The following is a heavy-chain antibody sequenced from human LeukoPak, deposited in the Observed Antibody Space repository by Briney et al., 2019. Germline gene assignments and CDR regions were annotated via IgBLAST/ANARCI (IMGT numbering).Heavy chain of an antibody. D-gene: IGHD3-3*01. CDR1: GGSFSGYY. V-gene: IGHV4-34*01. J-gene: IGHJ4*02. CDR3: ARGGFWSGYHHFDY. CDR2: INHSGST. Sequence: SETLSLTCAVYGGSFSGYYWSWIRQPPGKGLEWIGEINHSGSTNYNPSLKSRVTISVDTSKNQFSLKLSSVTAADTAVYYCARGGFWSGYHHFDYWGQGTPVTVSS.